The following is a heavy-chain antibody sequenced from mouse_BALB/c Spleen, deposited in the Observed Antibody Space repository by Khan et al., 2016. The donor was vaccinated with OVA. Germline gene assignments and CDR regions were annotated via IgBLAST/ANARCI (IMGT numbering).Heavy chain of an antibody. D-gene: IGHD3-3*01. J-gene: IGHJ3*01. CDR2: IHYSGST. Sequence: EVQLQESGPGLVKPSQSLSLTCTVTGYSITSDYAWTWIRQFPGNKLEWMGYIHYSGSTSYTPSLKSRISITRDTSTNRFFLQLNSVTTEDTATYYCARGRAYWGQGTPVTVSA. V-gene: IGHV3-2*02. CDR1: GYSITSDYA. CDR3: ARGRAY.